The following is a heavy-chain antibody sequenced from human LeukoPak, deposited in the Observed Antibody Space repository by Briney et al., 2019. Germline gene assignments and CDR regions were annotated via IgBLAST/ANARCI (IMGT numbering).Heavy chain of an antibody. CDR2: INHSGST. CDR1: GGSFSGYY. J-gene: IGHJ5*02. V-gene: IGHV4-34*01. Sequence: SETLSLTCAVYGGSFSGYYWSWIRQPPGKGLEWIGEINHSGSTNYNPSLKSRVTISVDTSKNQFSLKLSSVTAADTAVYYCARASIVVVPAAKRTRWFDPWGQGTLVTVSS. CDR3: ARASIVVVPAAKRTRWFDP. D-gene: IGHD2-2*01.